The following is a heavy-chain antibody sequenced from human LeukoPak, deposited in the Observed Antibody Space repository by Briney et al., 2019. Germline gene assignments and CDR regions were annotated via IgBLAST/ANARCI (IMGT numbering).Heavy chain of an antibody. CDR2: IYYSGST. D-gene: IGHD3-22*01. J-gene: IGHJ4*02. Sequence: SETLSLTCTVSGGSISSSSYYWGWIRQPPGKGPEWIGSIYYSGSTYYNPSLKSRVTISVDTSKNQFSLKLSSVTAADTAVYYCARLGDSSGYYSSFDYWGQGTLVTVSS. CDR1: GGSISSSSYY. CDR3: ARLGDSSGYYSSFDY. V-gene: IGHV4-39*01.